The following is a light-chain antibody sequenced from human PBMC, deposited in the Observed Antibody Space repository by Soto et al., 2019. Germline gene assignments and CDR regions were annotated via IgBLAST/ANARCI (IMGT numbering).Light chain of an antibody. J-gene: IGKJ1*01. V-gene: IGKV3-20*01. Sequence: EIVLTQSPGTLSLSPGGRATLSCRASQSVSSSSLAWYQQKAGPVPRLFIYGASSRATATPDRFSRSWSGAASTLTISRLEPEQFAEYYCQQNAKTFGQGTNVDIK. CDR1: QSVSSSS. CDR2: GAS. CDR3: QQNAKT.